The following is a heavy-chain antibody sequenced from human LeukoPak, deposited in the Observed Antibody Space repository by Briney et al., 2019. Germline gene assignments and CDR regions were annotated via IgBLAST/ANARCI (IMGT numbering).Heavy chain of an antibody. CDR3: AKPYYYDSSGYYSDFDY. CDR1: GYTFTSYA. CDR2: INAGNGNT. Sequence: ASVKVSCKASGYTFTSYAMHWVRQAPGQRLEWMGWINAGNGNTKYSQEFQGRVTITRDTSASTAYMELSSLRSEDMAVYYCAKPYYYDSSGYYSDFDYWGQGTLVTVSS. D-gene: IGHD3-22*01. J-gene: IGHJ4*02. V-gene: IGHV1-3*03.